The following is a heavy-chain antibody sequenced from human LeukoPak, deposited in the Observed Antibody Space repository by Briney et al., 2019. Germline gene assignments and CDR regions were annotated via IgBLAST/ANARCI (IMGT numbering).Heavy chain of an antibody. V-gene: IGHV3-48*04. Sequence: PGGSLRLSCAASGFTFSSYSMNWVRQAPGKGLEWVSYISSSGSTIYYADSVKGRFTISRDNAQNSLYLQMNSLRAEDTAVYYCASYYESSGFLRNFDYWGQGTLVTVSS. D-gene: IGHD3-22*01. J-gene: IGHJ4*02. CDR3: ASYYESSGFLRNFDY. CDR2: ISSSGSTI. CDR1: GFTFSSYS.